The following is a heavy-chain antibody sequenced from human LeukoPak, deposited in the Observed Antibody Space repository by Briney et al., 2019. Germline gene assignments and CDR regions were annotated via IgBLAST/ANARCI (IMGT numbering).Heavy chain of an antibody. CDR1: GYTFTNYE. J-gene: IGHJ4*02. Sequence: ASVKVSCKASGYTFTNYEVNWVRQATGQGLEWMGWMNPNSGNTGYAQKFQGRVTMTRNTSISTAYMELSSLRSEDTAVYYCARGRGGGDYYGSGDYYVDYWGQGTLVTVSS. CDR3: ARGRGGGDYYGSGDYYVDY. D-gene: IGHD3-22*01. V-gene: IGHV1-8*01. CDR2: MNPNSGNT.